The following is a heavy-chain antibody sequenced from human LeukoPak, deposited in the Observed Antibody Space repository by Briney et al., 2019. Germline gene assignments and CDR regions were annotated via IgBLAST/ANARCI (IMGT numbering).Heavy chain of an antibody. D-gene: IGHD5-24*01. CDR3: AREGRDGYIGYMDV. Sequence: GGSLRLSCAASGFTFSNYEMNWVRQAPGKGLEWVSYISSSGSTIYYADSVKGRFTISRDNAKNSLYLQMNSLRAEDTAVYYCAREGRDGYIGYMDVWGKGTTVTISS. CDR1: GFTFSNYE. V-gene: IGHV3-48*03. CDR2: ISSSGSTI. J-gene: IGHJ6*03.